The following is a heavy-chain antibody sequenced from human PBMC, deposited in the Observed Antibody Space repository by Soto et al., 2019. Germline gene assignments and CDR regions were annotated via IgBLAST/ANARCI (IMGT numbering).Heavy chain of an antibody. CDR1: GYTFTSYA. CDR3: ARGGYDFWSGFDYYYYYMDV. J-gene: IGHJ6*03. D-gene: IGHD3-3*01. V-gene: IGHV1-3*01. CDR2: INAGNGNT. Sequence: ASVKVSCKASGYTFTSYAMHWVRQAPGQRLEWMGWINAGNGNTKYSQKFQGRVTITRDTSASTAYMELSSLRSEDTAVYYCARGGYDFWSGFDYYYYYMDVWGKGTTVTVSS.